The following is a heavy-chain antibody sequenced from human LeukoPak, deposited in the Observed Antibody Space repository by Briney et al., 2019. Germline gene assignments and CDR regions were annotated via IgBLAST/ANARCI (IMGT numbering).Heavy chain of an antibody. Sequence: GASVKVSCKASGGTFSSYAISWVRQAPGQGLEWMGGIIPIFGTANYAQKFQGRVTITADKSTSTAYMELSSLRSEDTAVYYCAKTPLGCCSRTSCFYYYYGMDVWGKGTTVTVSS. D-gene: IGHD2-2*01. J-gene: IGHJ6*04. CDR1: GGTFSSYA. CDR3: AKTPLGCCSRTSCFYYYYGMDV. CDR2: IIPIFGTA. V-gene: IGHV1-69*06.